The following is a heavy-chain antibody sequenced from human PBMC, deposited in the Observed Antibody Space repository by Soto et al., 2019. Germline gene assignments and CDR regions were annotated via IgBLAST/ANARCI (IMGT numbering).Heavy chain of an antibody. CDR3: ARDRIAARSRKSQNYYGMDV. V-gene: IGHV4-30-2*01. CDR2: TSHSGNT. CDR1: GGSVSSGGFS. J-gene: IGHJ6*02. Sequence: SETLSLTCVVSGGSVSSGGFSWNWFRQPPGKVLEWIGYTSHSGNTYYNPSLKSRVTISVDTSKNQFSLKLSSVTAADTAVYYCARDRIAARSRKSQNYYGMDVWGQGTTVTVSS. D-gene: IGHD6-6*01.